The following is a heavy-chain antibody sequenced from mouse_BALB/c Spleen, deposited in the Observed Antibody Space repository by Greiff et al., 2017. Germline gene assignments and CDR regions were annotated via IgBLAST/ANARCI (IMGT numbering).Heavy chain of an antibody. J-gene: IGHJ4*01. CDR1: GYTFTSYY. Sequence: QVQLQQSGAELVKPGASVKLSCKASGYTFTSYYMYWVKQRPGQGLEWIGEINPSNGGTNFNEKFKSKATLTVDKSSSTAYMQLSSLTSEDSAVYYCTRTGLPWGAMDYWGQGTSVTVSS. D-gene: IGHD5-5*01. CDR2: INPSNGGT. CDR3: TRTGLPWGAMDY. V-gene: IGHV1S81*02.